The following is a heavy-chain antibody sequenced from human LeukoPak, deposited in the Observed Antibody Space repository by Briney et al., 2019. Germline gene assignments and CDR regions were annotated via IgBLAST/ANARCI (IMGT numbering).Heavy chain of an antibody. V-gene: IGHV3-21*01. CDR2: ISSSSSYI. D-gene: IGHD3-3*01. CDR3: ARRMSGFDY. Sequence: GGSLRLSCAASGFTFSSYSMNWVRQAPGKGLEWVSSISSSSSYIYYTDSVKGRFTVSRDNAKNSLYLQMNSLRAEDTAVYYCARRMSGFDYWGQGTLVTVSS. J-gene: IGHJ4*02. CDR1: GFTFSSYS.